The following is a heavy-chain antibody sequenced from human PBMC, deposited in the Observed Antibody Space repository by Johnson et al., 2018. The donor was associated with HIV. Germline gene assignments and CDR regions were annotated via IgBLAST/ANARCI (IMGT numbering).Heavy chain of an antibody. J-gene: IGHJ3*01. CDR2: IYSGGST. Sequence: VQLVESGGGLIQPGGSLRLSCAASGFTVSSNYMSWVRQAPGKGLEWVSVIYSGGSTYYADSVEGRFTISRDNSENTLYWQMNSLRAEDTAVYYCARSMRGAFDVWGQGTMVTVSS. CDR3: ARSMRGAFDV. V-gene: IGHV3-53*01. D-gene: IGHD3-10*01. CDR1: GFTVSSNY.